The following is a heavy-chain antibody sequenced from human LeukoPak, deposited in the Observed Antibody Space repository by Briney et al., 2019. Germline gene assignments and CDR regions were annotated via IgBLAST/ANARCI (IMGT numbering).Heavy chain of an antibody. CDR3: AKEGDYYGSGSHRDAFVM. J-gene: IGHJ3*02. D-gene: IGHD3-10*01. CDR2: ISGSGGGGST. V-gene: IGHV3-23*01. CDR1: GFTFTSSA. Sequence: GGSLKLSCEASGFTFTSSAMSWVRQAPGQGLEWVSRISGSGGGGSTYYEDSVKGRFTISRDNSKNTLYLQMNSLRPEDTGLYYCAKEGDYYGSGSHRDAFVMWGGGTMDSVSS.